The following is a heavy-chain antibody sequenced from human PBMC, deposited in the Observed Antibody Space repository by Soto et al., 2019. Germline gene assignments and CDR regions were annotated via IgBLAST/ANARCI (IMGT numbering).Heavy chain of an antibody. CDR3: ARGLQLWLLDYYYGMDV. D-gene: IGHD5-18*01. CDR2: INHSGST. CDR1: GGSFSGYY. J-gene: IGHJ6*01. Sequence: SETLSLTCAVYGGSFSGYYWSWIRQPPGKGLEWIGEINHSGSTNYNPSLKSRVTISVDTSKNQFSLKLSSVTAADTAVYYCARGLQLWLLDYYYGMDVWG. V-gene: IGHV4-34*01.